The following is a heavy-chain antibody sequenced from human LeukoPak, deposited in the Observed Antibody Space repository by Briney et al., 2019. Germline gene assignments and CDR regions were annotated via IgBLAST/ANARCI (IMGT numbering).Heavy chain of an antibody. CDR2: IYSGGST. J-gene: IGHJ6*04. D-gene: IGHD3-10*01. V-gene: IGHV3-53*01. Sequence: GGSLRLSCAASGFTVSSNYMSWVRQAPGKGLEWVSVIYSGGSTYYADSVKGRFTISRDNSKNTLYLQMNSLRAEDTAVYYCARESYGSGSAMPFYYYYYGMDVWGKGTMVTVSS. CDR3: ARESYGSGSAMPFYYYYYGMDV. CDR1: GFTVSSNY.